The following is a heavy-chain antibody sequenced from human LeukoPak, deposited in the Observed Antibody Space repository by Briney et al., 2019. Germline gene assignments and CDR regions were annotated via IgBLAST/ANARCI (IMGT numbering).Heavy chain of an antibody. CDR3: ARAGAARLSHDY. V-gene: IGHV7-4-1*02. CDR1: GYSFSGYG. CDR2: INTSTGNP. J-gene: IGHJ4*02. D-gene: IGHD6-6*01. Sequence: GASVKVSCKASGYSFSGYGMLWVRQAPGQGLEYMGWINTSTGNPTYGQGFTGRFVFSLDTSVNTAYLQISSLMAEDTAVYYCARAGAARLSHDYWGQGTLVSVSS.